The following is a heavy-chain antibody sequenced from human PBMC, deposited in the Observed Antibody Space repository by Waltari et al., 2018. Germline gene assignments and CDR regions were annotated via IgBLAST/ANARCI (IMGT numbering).Heavy chain of an antibody. V-gene: IGHV3-7*01. J-gene: IGHJ4*02. CDR2: IKTDGSET. Sequence: EVQVVESGGGLVQPGGSLRLSCAASGFTLSSYGMTWVRQAPGEGLGWVANIKTDGSETYYVDSVKGRFTISRDNTKNSLYLQMSSLRAEDTAVYYCAIGGVETSWYWRYWGQGTLVTVSS. CDR1: GFTLSSYG. D-gene: IGHD6-13*01. CDR3: AIGGVETSWYWRY.